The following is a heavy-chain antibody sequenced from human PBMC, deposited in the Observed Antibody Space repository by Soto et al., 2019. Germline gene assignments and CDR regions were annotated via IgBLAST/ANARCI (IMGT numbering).Heavy chain of an antibody. J-gene: IGHJ3*01. Sequence: QVQLVQSGAEVKKPGASMKVSCKASGYIFTGHFMHWVRLAPVQGLEWMGWINPKTGDTGYAQKVQGRVTLTRDTTINIAYMDRSLVISADTDVYYCVGSGSMTVAATLMTPLDLWCQGAMVTVSS. CDR3: VGSGSMTVAATLMTPLDL. V-gene: IGHV1-2*02. CDR2: INPKTGDT. D-gene: IGHD2-15*01. CDR1: GYIFTGHF.